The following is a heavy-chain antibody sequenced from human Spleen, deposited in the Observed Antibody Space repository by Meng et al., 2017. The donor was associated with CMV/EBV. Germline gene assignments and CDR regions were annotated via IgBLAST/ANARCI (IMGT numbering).Heavy chain of an antibody. Sequence: SGGTFSGYAISWVRQAPGQGLEWMGGIIPIFGTANYAQKFQGRVTITTDESTSTAYMELSSLRSEDTAVYYCAREEVAGTDYYGMDVWGQGTTVTVSS. CDR2: IIPIFGTA. D-gene: IGHD6-19*01. CDR1: GGTFSGYA. J-gene: IGHJ6*02. CDR3: AREEVAGTDYYGMDV. V-gene: IGHV1-69*05.